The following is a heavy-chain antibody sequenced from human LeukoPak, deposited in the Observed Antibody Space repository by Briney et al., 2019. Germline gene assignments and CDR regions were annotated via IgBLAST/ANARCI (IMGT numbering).Heavy chain of an antibody. V-gene: IGHV4-39*01. D-gene: IGHD3-10*01. J-gene: IGHJ4*02. CDR1: GGSISSSSYY. Sequence: SETLSLTCTVSGGSISSSSYYWGWIRQPPRKGLEWVGSIYYSGNTYYNPSLKSRVTISVDTSKNQFSLKLSSVTAADTAVYYCARSGQLRTYFDYWGQGTLVTVSS. CDR2: IYYSGNT. CDR3: ARSGQLRTYFDY.